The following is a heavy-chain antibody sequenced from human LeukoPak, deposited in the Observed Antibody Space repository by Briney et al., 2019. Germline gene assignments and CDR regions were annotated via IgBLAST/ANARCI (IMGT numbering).Heavy chain of an antibody. Sequence: PGESLKISCKGSGYRFTSYWICWVRQMPGKGLEWMGIIYPGDFDTRYSPSFEGQVTISADKSISTAYLQWTSLKASDSAMYYCARPRGAWYNAFDIWGQGTMVTVSS. J-gene: IGHJ3*02. V-gene: IGHV5-51*03. D-gene: IGHD6-13*01. CDR3: ARPRGAWYNAFDI. CDR2: IYPGDFDT. CDR1: GYRFTSYW.